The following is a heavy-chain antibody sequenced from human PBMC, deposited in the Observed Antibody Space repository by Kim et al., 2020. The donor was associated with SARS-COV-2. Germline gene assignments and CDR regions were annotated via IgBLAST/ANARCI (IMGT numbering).Heavy chain of an antibody. V-gene: IGHV4-4*07. J-gene: IGHJ4*01. CDR2: ISAGARA. CDR1: SDSITSYQ. CDR3: PRQSIYNPADPFYYYDY. D-gene: IGHD1-1*01. Sequence: SETLSLTCTISSDSITSYQWTWIRQPAGKGLEWLGRISAGARADYYPSLRSRLSLSLDTSKNQLSLRLTSVTAAHPAVSFRPRQSIYNPADPFYYYDY.